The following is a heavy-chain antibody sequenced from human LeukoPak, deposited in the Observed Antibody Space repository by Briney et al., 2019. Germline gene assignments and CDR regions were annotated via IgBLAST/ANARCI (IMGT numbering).Heavy chain of an antibody. CDR3: ARDQYGGYVYNRFDP. V-gene: IGHV4-31*03. CDR1: GGSISSGGYY. Sequence: SQTLSLTCTVSGGSISSGGYYWSWIRQHPGKGLEWIGYIYYSGSTYYNPSLKSRVTISVDTSKNQFSLKLSSVTAADTAVYYCARDQYGGYVYNRFDPWGQGTLVTVSS. J-gene: IGHJ5*02. CDR2: IYYSGST. D-gene: IGHD5-12*01.